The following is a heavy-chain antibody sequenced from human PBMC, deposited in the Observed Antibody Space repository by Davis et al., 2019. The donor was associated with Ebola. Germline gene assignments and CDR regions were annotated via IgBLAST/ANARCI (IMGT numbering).Heavy chain of an antibody. CDR2: IIPIFGTA. V-gene: IGHV1-69*06. CDR3: ARKTVAHDAFDI. J-gene: IGHJ3*02. Sequence: SVKVSCKASGGTFSSYAISWVRQAPGQGLEWMGGIIPIFGTANYAQKFQGRVTITADKSTSTAYMELSSLRSEDTAVYYCARKTVAHDAFDIWGQGTMVTVSS. D-gene: IGHD6-19*01. CDR1: GGTFSSYA.